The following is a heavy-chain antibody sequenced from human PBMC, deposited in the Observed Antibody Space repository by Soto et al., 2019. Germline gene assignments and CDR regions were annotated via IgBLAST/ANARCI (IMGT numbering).Heavy chain of an antibody. CDR2: ISAYNGNT. CDR1: GYTITICV. D-gene: IGHD2-8*01. Sequence: APVKLSWKASGYTITICVSGRVRQAPGQGLEWMGWISAYNGNTNYAQKLQGRVTMTTDTSTSTAYMELRSLRSDDTAVYYCARGQWDFDYWGQGTLVTVSS. CDR3: ARGQWDFDY. V-gene: IGHV1-18*01. J-gene: IGHJ4*02.